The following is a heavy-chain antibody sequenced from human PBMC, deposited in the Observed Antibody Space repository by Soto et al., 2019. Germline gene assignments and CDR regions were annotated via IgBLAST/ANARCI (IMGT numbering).Heavy chain of an antibody. Sequence: GGSLRLSCAASGFTFSDYYMSWIRQAPGKGLEWVSYISSSSSYTNYADSVKGRFTISRDNAKNSLYLQMNSLRAEDTAVYYCARAMIAYRAEAFDIWGQGTMVTVSS. V-gene: IGHV3-11*05. CDR3: ARAMIAYRAEAFDI. CDR1: GFTFSDYY. J-gene: IGHJ3*02. D-gene: IGHD3-22*01. CDR2: ISSSSSYT.